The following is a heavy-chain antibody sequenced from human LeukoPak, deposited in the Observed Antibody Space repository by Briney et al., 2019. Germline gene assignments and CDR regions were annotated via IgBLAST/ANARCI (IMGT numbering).Heavy chain of an antibody. CDR1: GGSISSRSYY. V-gene: IGHV4-39*01. CDR3: ATLAGDLEDY. Sequence: SETLSLTCTVSGGSISSRSYYWGWIRQPPGKGLEWIGSFFYSGSNYYNPSLKSRVTISVDTSKNQFSLRLTSVTAAHTAVYYCATLAGDLEDYWGQGPLVTVSS. D-gene: IGHD4-17*01. J-gene: IGHJ4*02. CDR2: FFYSGSN.